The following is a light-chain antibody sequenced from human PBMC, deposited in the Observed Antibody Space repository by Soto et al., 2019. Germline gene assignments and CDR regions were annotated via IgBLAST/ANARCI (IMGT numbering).Light chain of an antibody. V-gene: IGKV3-20*01. CDR3: HRYDDSPSIT. J-gene: IGKJ5*01. CDR2: GAS. Sequence: EIVLTQSLGTLSLSPGERATLSCRASQSVSNRYLAWYQQKPGQAPRLLISGASSMAPAIPDRFSGSGSWTVFTLTISRLVPEDFVIYYCHRYDDSPSITFCQGRRLEIK. CDR1: QSVSNRY.